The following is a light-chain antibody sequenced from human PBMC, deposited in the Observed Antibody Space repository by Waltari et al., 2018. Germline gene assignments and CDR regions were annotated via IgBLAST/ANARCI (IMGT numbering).Light chain of an antibody. Sequence: FMLTQPHSVSESPGKTVIISCTRNSGDIASFYVQWFQQRPGSAPTTVIYEDDQRPSGVPDRFSGSVDSSSNSASLTISGLKTEDEADYYCQSYDSTNVVFGGGTKLTVL. J-gene: IGLJ2*01. CDR2: EDD. CDR1: SGDIASFY. CDR3: QSYDSTNVV. V-gene: IGLV6-57*04.